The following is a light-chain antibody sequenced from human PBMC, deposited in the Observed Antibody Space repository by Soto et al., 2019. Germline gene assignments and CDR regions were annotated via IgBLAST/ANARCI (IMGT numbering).Light chain of an antibody. CDR2: NAS. J-gene: IGKJ1*01. Sequence: DIQMTQSPSSLFASVGDRLTITCRASQTISNFLNWYQQKPGRAPKLLIYNASILQSGVPSRFSGSGSGTDFTLTISSLQPEDFATYYCQHSYNTPRTFGQGTKVEIK. V-gene: IGKV1-39*01. CDR3: QHSYNTPRT. CDR1: QTISNF.